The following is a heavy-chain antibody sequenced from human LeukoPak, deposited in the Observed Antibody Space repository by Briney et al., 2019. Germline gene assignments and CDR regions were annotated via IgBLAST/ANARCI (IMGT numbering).Heavy chain of an antibody. CDR3: ARFSGFQLLTDYYYYGMDV. D-gene: IGHD2-2*01. CDR2: MNPNSGNT. J-gene: IGHJ6*02. V-gene: IGHV1-8*01. CDR1: GYTFTSYD. Sequence: ASVKVSCKPSGYTFTSYDINWVRQATGQGLEWMGWMNPNSGNTGYAQKFQGRVTMTRNTSISTAYMELSSLRSEDTAVYYCARFSGFQLLTDYYYYGMDVWGQGTTVTVSS.